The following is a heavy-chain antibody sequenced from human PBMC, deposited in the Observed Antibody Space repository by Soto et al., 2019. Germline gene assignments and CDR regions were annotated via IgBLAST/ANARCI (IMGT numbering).Heavy chain of an antibody. D-gene: IGHD6-19*01. CDR3: ARSLGWYAIDY. Sequence: QVLLQESGPGLVQPSGTLSLSCVVSGVSIGSNYYWGWVRQPPGKGREWLGDMSHIGSVNYNPSLKSRVTISMNKSQNQFSLKLNSVTAADTVAFNCARSLGWYAIDYWGQGTLVIVSS. CDR2: MSHIGSV. V-gene: IGHV4-4*02. J-gene: IGHJ4*02. CDR1: GVSIGSNYY.